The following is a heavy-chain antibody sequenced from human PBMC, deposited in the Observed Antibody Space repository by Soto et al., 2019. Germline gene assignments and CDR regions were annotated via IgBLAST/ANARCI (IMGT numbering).Heavy chain of an antibody. Sequence: SETLSLTCTVSGGSISSYCWSWIRQPPGKGLEWIGYIYYSGSTNCNPSLKSRVTISVDTSKNQFSLKLSSVTAADTAVYYCAREGIAVAGTTPTDAFDIWGQGTMVTVPS. CDR2: IYYSGST. CDR1: GGSISSYC. V-gene: IGHV4-59*01. J-gene: IGHJ3*02. D-gene: IGHD6-19*01. CDR3: AREGIAVAGTTPTDAFDI.